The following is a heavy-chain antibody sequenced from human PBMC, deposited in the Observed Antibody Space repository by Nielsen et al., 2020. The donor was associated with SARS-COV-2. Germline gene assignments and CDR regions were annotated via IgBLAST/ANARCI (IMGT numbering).Heavy chain of an antibody. J-gene: IGHJ5*02. CDR3: ARDDPFSGDFPLLNWLDP. CDR2: IWHDGSRE. V-gene: IGHV3-33*01. Sequence: GGSLRLSCTASGFASNTYGIHWVRQAPGKGLEWLALIWHDGSREEYAESVKGRFNITRDNAKNTVYLSMNSLRAEDTAVYYCARDDPFSGDFPLLNWLDPWGQGTLVTVSS. CDR1: GFASNTYG. D-gene: IGHD2-21*01.